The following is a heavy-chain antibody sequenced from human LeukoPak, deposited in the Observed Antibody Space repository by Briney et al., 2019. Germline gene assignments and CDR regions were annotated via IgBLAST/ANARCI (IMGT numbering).Heavy chain of an antibody. CDR1: GYTFKSYG. D-gene: IGHD6-6*01. J-gene: IGHJ4*02. CDR2: ISPYDGNT. V-gene: IGHV1-18*01. CDR3: ARIAGRRPPPYYFDY. Sequence: GASVKVSCKASGYTFKSYGFSWVRQAPGQGLEWMGWISPYDGNTNSAQKLQGRFTMTTDTSTSIVYMELRGLRSDDTAVYYCARIAGRRPPPYYFDYWGQGTLVTVSS.